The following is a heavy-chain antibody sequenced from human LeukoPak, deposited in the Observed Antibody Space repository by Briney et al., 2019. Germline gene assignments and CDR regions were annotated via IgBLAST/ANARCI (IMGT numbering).Heavy chain of an antibody. V-gene: IGHV3-53*01. CDR1: GFTVSSNY. D-gene: IGHD5-18*01. J-gene: IGHJ4*02. CDR2: INSGGSA. CDR3: TKGTIWLPFDY. Sequence: GGSLRLSCAVSGFTVSSNYMSWVRQAPGKGLEWVSTINSGGSAYYADSVKGRFTISRDNSKNTLYLQMNSLRAEDTAVYYCTKGTIWLPFDYWGQGTLVTVSS.